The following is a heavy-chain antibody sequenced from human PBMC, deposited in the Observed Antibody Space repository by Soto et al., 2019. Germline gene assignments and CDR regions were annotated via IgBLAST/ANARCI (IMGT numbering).Heavy chain of an antibody. D-gene: IGHD6-19*01. CDR1: GGSISSSSYY. CDR3: VADANWFDP. V-gene: IGHV4-39*01. CDR2: IYYSGST. J-gene: IGHJ5*02. Sequence: SDTLSLTCTVSGGSISSSSYYWGWIRQPPGKGLEWIGSIYYSGSTYYNPSLKSRVTISVDTSKNQFSLKLSSVTAADTAVYWGVADANWFDPWGQGTLVTVSS.